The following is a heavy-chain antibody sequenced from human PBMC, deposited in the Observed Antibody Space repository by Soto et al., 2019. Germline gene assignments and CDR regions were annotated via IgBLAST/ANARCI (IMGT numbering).Heavy chain of an antibody. Sequence: EVQLLESGGGLVQPGGSLRLSCAASGFTFSSYAMSWVRQAPGKGLEWVSAISGSGGSTYYADSVKGRFTISRDNSKNTLYLQMNSLRAXDTAVXYCAKWDCSSTSCPLQHWGQGTLVTVSS. CDR1: GFTFSSYA. CDR3: AKWDCSSTSCPLQH. D-gene: IGHD2-2*01. CDR2: ISGSGGST. V-gene: IGHV3-23*01. J-gene: IGHJ1*01.